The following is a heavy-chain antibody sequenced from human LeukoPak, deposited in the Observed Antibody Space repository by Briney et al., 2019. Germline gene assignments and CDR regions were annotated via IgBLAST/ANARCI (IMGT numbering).Heavy chain of an antibody. CDR2: IIPIFGTA. CDR1: GGTFSSYA. V-gene: IGHV1-69*01. CDR3: ARHWAYYYGSGSYYIGYYGMDV. D-gene: IGHD3-10*01. Sequence: SVRVSCKASGGTFSSYAISWVRQAPGQGLEWMGGIIPIFGTANYAQKFQGRVTITADESTSTAYMELRSLRSDDTAVYYCARHWAYYYGSGSYYIGYYGMDVWGKGTTVTVSS. J-gene: IGHJ6*04.